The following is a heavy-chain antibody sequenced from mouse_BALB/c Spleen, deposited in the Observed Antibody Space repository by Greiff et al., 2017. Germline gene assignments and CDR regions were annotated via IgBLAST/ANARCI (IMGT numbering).Heavy chain of an antibody. V-gene: IGHV1-15*01. CDR1: GYTFTDYE. Sequence: QVHVKQSGAELVRPGASVTLSCKASGYTFTDYEMHWVKQTPVHGLEWIGAIDPETGGTAYNQKFKGKATLTADKSSSTAYMELRSLTSEDSAVYYCTRSYGSSSTKAMDYWGQGTSVTVSS. D-gene: IGHD1-1*01. CDR2: IDPETGGT. CDR3: TRSYGSSSTKAMDY. J-gene: IGHJ4*01.